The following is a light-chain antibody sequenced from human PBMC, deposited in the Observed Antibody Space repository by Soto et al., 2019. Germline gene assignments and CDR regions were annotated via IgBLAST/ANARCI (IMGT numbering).Light chain of an antibody. Sequence: EIVLTQSPGTLSLSPGERATLSCRASQSVSSSYLAWYQQRPGQAPRLLIFGASYRATGIPDRFSGSGSGTDFTLTISRLEPEDFAVYYCQQYRSSPPEFTFGPGTKVDGK. J-gene: IGKJ3*01. CDR3: QQYRSSPPEFT. CDR2: GAS. CDR1: QSVSSSY. V-gene: IGKV3-20*01.